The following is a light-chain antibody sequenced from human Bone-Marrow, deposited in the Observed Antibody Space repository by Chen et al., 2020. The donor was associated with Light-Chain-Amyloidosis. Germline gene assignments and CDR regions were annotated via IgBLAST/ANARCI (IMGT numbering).Light chain of an antibody. CDR2: EVT. CDR1: SSDVGGDNH. Sequence: QSALTQPASVSGSPGQSITISCTGTSSDVGGDNHVSWYQQHPDNAPKLMIYEVTNRPSWVPDRFSGSKSDNTASLTISGLQTEDEADCFCSSYTITNTLVFGSGTRVTVL. CDR3: SSYTITNTLV. V-gene: IGLV2-14*01. J-gene: IGLJ1*01.